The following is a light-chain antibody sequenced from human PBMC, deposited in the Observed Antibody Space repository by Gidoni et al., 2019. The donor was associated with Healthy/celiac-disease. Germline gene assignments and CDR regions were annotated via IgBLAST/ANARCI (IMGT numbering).Light chain of an antibody. Sequence: DIVMTQSPLSLPVTPGEPASISCRSSQSLLHSNGYNYLDWYLQKPGQSPQLLIYLGSNRASGVPDRFSGSGSGTDFTLKISRVEAKDVGVYYCMQALQTPGTFXXXTKVEIK. V-gene: IGKV2-28*01. CDR2: LGS. CDR3: MQALQTPGT. CDR1: QSLLHSNGYNY. J-gene: IGKJ1*01.